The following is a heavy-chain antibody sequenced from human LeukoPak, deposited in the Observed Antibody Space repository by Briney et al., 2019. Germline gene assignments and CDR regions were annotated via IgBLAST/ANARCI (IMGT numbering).Heavy chain of an antibody. CDR2: FDPEDGET. CDR3: ARDDCSGGSCYGFFDY. V-gene: IGHV1-24*01. J-gene: IGHJ4*02. Sequence: ASVKVSCKVSGYTLTELSMHWVRQAPGKGLEWMGGFDPEDGETIYAQKFQGRVTMTEDTSTDTAYMELSRLRSDDTAAYYCARDDCSGGSCYGFFDYWGQGTLVTVSS. D-gene: IGHD2-15*01. CDR1: GYTLTELS.